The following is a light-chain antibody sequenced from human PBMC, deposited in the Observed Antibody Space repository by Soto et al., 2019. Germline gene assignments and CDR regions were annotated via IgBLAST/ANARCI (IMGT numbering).Light chain of an antibody. V-gene: IGKV1-8*01. Sequence: AIRMTQSPSSLSASTGDRVTITCRASQGISSYLAWYQQKPGKAPKVLIYAASTLQSGVPSRFSGSGSGTDFTLTISCLQSEDFATYYCQQYYSYPQWTFGHGTKVEIK. J-gene: IGKJ1*01. CDR1: QGISSY. CDR2: AAS. CDR3: QQYYSYPQWT.